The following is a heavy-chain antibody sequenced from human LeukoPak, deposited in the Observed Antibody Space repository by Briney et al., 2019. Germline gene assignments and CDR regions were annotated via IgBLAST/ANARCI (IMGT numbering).Heavy chain of an antibody. V-gene: IGHV4-59*01. CDR1: GGSISSYY. CDR2: IYYSGST. D-gene: IGHD3-22*01. J-gene: IGHJ1*01. CDR3: ARAETYYYGSSGSPPEYFQH. Sequence: SETLSLTCTVSGGSISSYYWSWIRQPPGKGLEWIGYIYYSGSTNYNPSLKSRVTISVDTSKNQFSLKLSSVTAADTAVYYCARAETYYYGSSGSPPEYFQHWGQGTLVTVSS.